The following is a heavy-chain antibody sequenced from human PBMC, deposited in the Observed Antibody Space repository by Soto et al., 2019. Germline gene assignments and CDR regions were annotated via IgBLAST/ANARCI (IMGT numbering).Heavy chain of an antibody. V-gene: IGHV4-39*03. D-gene: IGHD2-15*01. CDR1: GLSITSSAYC. Sequence: PSETLSLTCSVSGLSITSSAYCLSGIRQPPGKVLEWIGYIDYTGVTHSNPSLKGRVTISKATSKNIFSLQVTSETAADTAFEYGRRVLVAATRHTGPDYWGQGTQVTVSS. CDR2: IDYTGVT. J-gene: IGHJ4*02. CDR3: RRVLVAATRHTGPDY.